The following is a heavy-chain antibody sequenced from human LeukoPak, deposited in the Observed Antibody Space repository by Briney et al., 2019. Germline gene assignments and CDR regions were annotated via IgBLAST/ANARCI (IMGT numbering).Heavy chain of an antibody. D-gene: IGHD3-10*01. J-gene: IGHJ3*02. V-gene: IGHV4-59*01. Sequence: LRLSCAASGFTFDDYAMHWVRQAPGKGLEWIGYMYHSGKTNYNPSLKSRVTISIDTSTNQLSLKLTSVTVADTAVYYCARWALRSAFDMWGQGTMVTVSS. CDR2: MYHSGKT. CDR3: ARWALRSAFDM. CDR1: GFTFDDYA.